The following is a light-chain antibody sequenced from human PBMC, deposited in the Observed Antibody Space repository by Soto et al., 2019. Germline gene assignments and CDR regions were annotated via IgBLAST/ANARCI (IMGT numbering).Light chain of an antibody. J-gene: IGKJ1*01. CDR3: KQYNDWPRT. CDR1: QSVSSN. CDR2: GAS. V-gene: IGKV3-15*01. Sequence: EIVMTQSPATLSVSPGERAXLSCXASQSVSSNLAWYQQKPGQAHRLXIYGASTRATGIQARFSGSGSGTEFTLTIRSLQSEDFAVYYCKQYNDWPRTFGQGTKVDI.